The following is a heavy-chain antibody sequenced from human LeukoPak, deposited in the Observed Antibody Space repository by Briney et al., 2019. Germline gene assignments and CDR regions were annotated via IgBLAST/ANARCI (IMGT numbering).Heavy chain of an antibody. D-gene: IGHD3-22*01. J-gene: IGHJ3*02. Sequence: ASVKVSCKASGYTFTRYGISWVRQAPGQGLEWLGWISASNGNTNYAQKFRDRVTISTDTSTGTAYLDVRSLTPDDTAVYYCARTLDDSSGYRDAFDIWGQGTMVTVSS. CDR1: GYTFTRYG. V-gene: IGHV1-18*01. CDR3: ARTLDDSSGYRDAFDI. CDR2: ISASNGNT.